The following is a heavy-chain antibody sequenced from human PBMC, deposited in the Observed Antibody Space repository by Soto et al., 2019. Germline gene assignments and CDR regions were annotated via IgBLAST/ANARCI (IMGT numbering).Heavy chain of an antibody. V-gene: IGHV1-2*02. CDR1: GYTFTGYY. CDR3: ATLGIAVAGCIDY. Sequence: ASVKVSCKASGYTFTGYYMHWVRQAPGQGLEWMGWINPNSGGTNYAQKFQGRVTMTRDTSISTAYMELSRLRSDDTAVYYCATLGIAVAGCIDYWGQGTLVTVS. CDR2: INPNSGGT. J-gene: IGHJ4*02. D-gene: IGHD6-19*01.